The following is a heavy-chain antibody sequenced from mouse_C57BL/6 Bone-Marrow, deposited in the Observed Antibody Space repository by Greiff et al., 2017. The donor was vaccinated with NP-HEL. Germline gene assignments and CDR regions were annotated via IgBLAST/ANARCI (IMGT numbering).Heavy chain of an antibody. CDR3: ASLYYSNHGGFAY. Sequence: QVQLKESGPELVKPGASVKISCKASGYTFTDYYINWVKQRPGQGLEWIGWIFPGSGSTYYNEKFKGKATLTVDKSSSTAYMLLSSLTSEDSAVYFCASLYYSNHGGFAYWGQGTLVTVSA. V-gene: IGHV1-75*01. CDR2: IFPGSGST. D-gene: IGHD2-5*01. CDR1: GYTFTDYY. J-gene: IGHJ3*01.